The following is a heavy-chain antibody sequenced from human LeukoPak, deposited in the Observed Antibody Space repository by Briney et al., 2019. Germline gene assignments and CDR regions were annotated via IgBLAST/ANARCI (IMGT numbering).Heavy chain of an antibody. CDR1: GYTFTSYY. D-gene: IGHD2-21*02. Sequence: GASVKVSCKASGYTFTSYYMHWVRQAPGQGLEWMGIINPSGGSTSYAQKFQGRVTMTRDMSTSTVYMELSSLRSEDTAVYYCARDGTYCGGDCYSRKVNSYYYMDVWGKGTTVTVSS. CDR2: INPSGGST. V-gene: IGHV1-46*01. CDR3: ARDGTYCGGDCYSRKVNSYYYMDV. J-gene: IGHJ6*03.